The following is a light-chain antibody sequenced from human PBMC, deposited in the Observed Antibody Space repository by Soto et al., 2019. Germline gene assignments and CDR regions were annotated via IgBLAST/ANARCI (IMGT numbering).Light chain of an antibody. V-gene: IGKV3-20*01. CDR3: QQYGGSPLT. CDR1: QSVTSTY. CDR2: GAS. Sequence: EIVLTQSPGTLSLSPGERATLSCRASQSVTSTYLAWYQQKPGQAPRLLIYGASNRATGIPDRFTGSGSGTDFTLTISRLEPEDFAVYYCQQYGGSPLTFGGRPKVEIK. J-gene: IGKJ4*01.